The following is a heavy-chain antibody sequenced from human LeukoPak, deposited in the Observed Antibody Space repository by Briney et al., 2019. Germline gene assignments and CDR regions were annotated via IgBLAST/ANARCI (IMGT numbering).Heavy chain of an antibody. J-gene: IGHJ6*03. V-gene: IGHV3-30*02. CDR3: AKEFGFDYNYYHPMDR. Sequence: GSLRLSCAASGFTFSSYGIHWVRQAPGKGLEWVAFIRYDGSNKYHADSVKGRFTISRDNSKNTVYLQMNSLRAEDTAVYFCAKEFGFDYNYYHPMDRWGKGTTVTISS. CDR2: IRYDGSNK. CDR1: GFTFSSYG. D-gene: IGHD3-10*01.